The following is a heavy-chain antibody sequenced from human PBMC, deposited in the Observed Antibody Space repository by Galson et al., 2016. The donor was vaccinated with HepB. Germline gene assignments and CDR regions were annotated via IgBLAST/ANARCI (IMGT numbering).Heavy chain of an antibody. D-gene: IGHD2-2*01. CDR1: GGSISSYH. CDR2: IYTSGST. V-gene: IGHV4-4*07. CDR3: TKDHSGTIVVPAAMRWFDP. Sequence: SETLSLTCTVSGGSISSYHWSWIRQPAGKGLEWIGRIYTSGSTNYNPSLKSRVSMSVDRSQNQFALKLSSVTAADTAVYYCTKDHSGTIVVPAAMRWFDPWGQGTLVTVSS. J-gene: IGHJ5*02.